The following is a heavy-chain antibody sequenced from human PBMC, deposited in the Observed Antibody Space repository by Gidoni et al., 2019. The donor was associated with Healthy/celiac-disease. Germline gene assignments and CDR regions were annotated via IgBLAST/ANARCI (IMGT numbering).Heavy chain of an antibody. D-gene: IGHD1-26*01. CDR3: ASPSGSYYNFDY. CDR2: IYSSGST. V-gene: IGHV4-39*01. J-gene: IGHJ4*02. Sequence: QPPGKGLEWTGSIYSSGSTYYSPSLKSRVTISVDTSKNQFSLKLSSVTAADTAVYYCASPSGSYYNFDYWGQGTLVTVSS.